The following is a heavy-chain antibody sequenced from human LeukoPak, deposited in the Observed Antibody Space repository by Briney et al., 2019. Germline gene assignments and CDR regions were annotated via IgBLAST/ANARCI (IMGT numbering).Heavy chain of an antibody. CDR3: AKVAVAGTSYYYYYMDV. Sequence: GGSLRLSCAASGFTFSSYAMTWVRQTPGKGLEWVSAISGSGGSTYYADSVKGRFTISRDSSKNTLYLQMNSLRAEDTAVYYCAKVAVAGTSYYYYYMDVWGKGTTVAVSS. V-gene: IGHV3-23*01. J-gene: IGHJ6*03. CDR2: ISGSGGST. D-gene: IGHD6-19*01. CDR1: GFTFSSYA.